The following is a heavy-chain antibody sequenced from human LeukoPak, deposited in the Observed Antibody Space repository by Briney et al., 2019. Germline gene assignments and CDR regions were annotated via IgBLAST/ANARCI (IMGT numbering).Heavy chain of an antibody. V-gene: IGHV3-23*01. J-gene: IGHJ4*02. Sequence: PGGSLSLSCAASGFTFSSYAVSWVRKAPGKGLEWVLAISGSGGSTYYADSVKGRFTISRDNSKNTLYLQMNSLRAEDTAVYYCARNGYSSSEWGLPDYWGQGTLVTVSS. CDR1: GFTFSSYA. CDR3: ARNGYSSSEWGLPDY. D-gene: IGHD6-13*01. CDR2: ISGSGGST.